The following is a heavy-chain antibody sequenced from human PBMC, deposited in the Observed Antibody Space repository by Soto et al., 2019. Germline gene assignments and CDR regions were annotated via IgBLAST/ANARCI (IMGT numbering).Heavy chain of an antibody. Sequence: GASVKVSCKASGYSFTDYHIHWVRQAPGQGLEWLGRINPKSGGTSTAQKFQGRATMTRDTSTSTVYMELSSLRSEDTAVYYCARAYCGGDCLYAAPYGMDVWGQGTTVTVS. J-gene: IGHJ6*02. CDR3: ARAYCGGDCLYAAPYGMDV. CDR2: INPKSGGT. D-gene: IGHD2-21*02. CDR1: GYSFTDYH. V-gene: IGHV1-2*06.